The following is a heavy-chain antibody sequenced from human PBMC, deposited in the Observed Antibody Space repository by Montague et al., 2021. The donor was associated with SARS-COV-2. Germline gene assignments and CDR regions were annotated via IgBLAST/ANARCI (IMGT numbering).Heavy chain of an antibody. J-gene: IGHJ6*02. Sequence: SETLSLTCTVSGGSIRSSSHFWGWFRQPPGQRLEWIGTIAYSGSTYYSPSLKSRVIISADTSKNQFSLNLRCVTAADTAVYFCGLGRGFAVENHSYSSYGLDFWGQGTTVTVSS. CDR1: GGSIRSSSHF. CDR3: GLGRGFAVENHSYSSYGLDF. D-gene: IGHD3-10*01. V-gene: IGHV4-39*07. CDR2: IAYSGST.